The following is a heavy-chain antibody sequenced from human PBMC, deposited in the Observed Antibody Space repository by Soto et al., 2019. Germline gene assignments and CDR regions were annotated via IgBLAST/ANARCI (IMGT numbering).Heavy chain of an antibody. J-gene: IGHJ6*02. CDR2: IYYSGST. V-gene: IGHV4-31*03. D-gene: IGHD3-10*01. Sequence: TLSLTCTVSGGSSSSGSYYCNWIRQHPGKGMEWIGYIYYSGSTYYNPSLKSRVTISVDTSKNQFALKLSSVTAADTAVYYCGGSVYYGSGSYYNNYYYYGMDVWGQGTTVTVSS. CDR3: GGSVYYGSGSYYNNYYYYGMDV. CDR1: GGSSSSGSYY.